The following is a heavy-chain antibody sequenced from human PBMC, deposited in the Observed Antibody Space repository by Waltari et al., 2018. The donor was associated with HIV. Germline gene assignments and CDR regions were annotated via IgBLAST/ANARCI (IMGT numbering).Heavy chain of an antibody. J-gene: IGHJ4*02. D-gene: IGHD2-2*01. Sequence: VKVSCKASGYTFTSYDINWVRQATGQGLEWMGWMNPNSGNTGYAQKFQGRVTMTRDTSISTAYMELSSLRSDDTAVYYCARALGRGYCSSTSCFFDYWGQGPLVTVSS. CDR3: ARALGRGYCSSTSCFFDY. CDR1: GYTFTSYD. CDR2: MNPNSGNT. V-gene: IGHV1-8*01.